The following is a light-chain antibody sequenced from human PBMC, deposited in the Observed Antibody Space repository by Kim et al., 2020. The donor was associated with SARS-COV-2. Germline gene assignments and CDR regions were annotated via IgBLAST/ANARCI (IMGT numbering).Light chain of an antibody. CDR1: NNNVGNEG. J-gene: IGLJ3*02. CDR3: LAWDRSLSGWV. V-gene: IGLV10-54*01. CDR2: TNN. Sequence: QTAILTCTGNNNNVGNEGAAWLRQHQGHPPKLLSYTNNNRPSGISEKFSPSRSGNTASLTITGLQPEDEADYYCLAWDRSLSGWVFGGGTQLTVL.